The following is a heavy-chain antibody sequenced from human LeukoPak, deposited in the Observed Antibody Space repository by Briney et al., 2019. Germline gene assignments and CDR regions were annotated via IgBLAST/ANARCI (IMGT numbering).Heavy chain of an antibody. Sequence: GGSLRLSCAASGFTFSIYGMHWVRQAPGKGLEWVAVIWNDGSNKYYADSVKGRFTISRDNSKNTLYLQMNSLRAEDSAVYSCARASGPFDYWGQGTLVTVSS. CDR3: ARASGPFDY. D-gene: IGHD3-10*01. V-gene: IGHV3-33*01. CDR2: IWNDGSNK. CDR1: GFTFSIYG. J-gene: IGHJ4*02.